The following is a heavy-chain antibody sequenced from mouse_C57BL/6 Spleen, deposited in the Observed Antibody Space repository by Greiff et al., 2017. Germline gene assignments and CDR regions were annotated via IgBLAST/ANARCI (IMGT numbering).Heavy chain of an antibody. CDR2: IDPETGGT. Sequence: QVQLQQSGAELVRPGASVTLSCKASGYTFTDYEMHWVKQTPVHGLEWIGAIDPETGGTAYNQKFKGKAILTADKSSSTAYMELRSLTSEDSAVYYCTRPRGRSPWYFDVWGTGTTVTVSS. J-gene: IGHJ1*03. V-gene: IGHV1-15*01. CDR1: GYTFTDYE. CDR3: TRPRGRSPWYFDV. D-gene: IGHD1-1*02.